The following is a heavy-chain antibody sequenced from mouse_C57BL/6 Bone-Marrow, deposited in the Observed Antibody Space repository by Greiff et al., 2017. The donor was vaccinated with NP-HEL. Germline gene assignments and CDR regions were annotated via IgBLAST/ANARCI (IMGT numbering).Heavy chain of an antibody. CDR3: ARSGWVLGAMDY. J-gene: IGHJ4*01. CDR1: GYTFTDYY. Sequence: VQLQQSGPVLAKPGASVKMSCKASGYTFTDYYMNWVKQSHGKSLEWIGVINPYNGGTSYNQKFKGKATLTVDKSSSTAYMELNSLTSEDSAVYYCARSGWVLGAMDYWGQGTSVTVSS. V-gene: IGHV1-19*01. D-gene: IGHD3-3*01. CDR2: INPYNGGT.